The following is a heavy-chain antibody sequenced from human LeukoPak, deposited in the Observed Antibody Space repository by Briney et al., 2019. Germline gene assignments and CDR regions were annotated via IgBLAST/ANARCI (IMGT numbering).Heavy chain of an antibody. D-gene: IGHD3-22*01. CDR3: TGTLEYYYDSSGYYYLDY. CDR2: ISSSSSHM. CDR1: GFTFSSYG. Sequence: GGSLRLSCAASGFTFSSYGMNWVRQAPGKGLEWVSSISSSSSHMYYADSVKGRFTTSRDNAKNSLFLQMNSLRAEDTAVYYCTGTLEYYYDSSGYYYLDYWGQGSLVTVSS. V-gene: IGHV3-21*01. J-gene: IGHJ4*02.